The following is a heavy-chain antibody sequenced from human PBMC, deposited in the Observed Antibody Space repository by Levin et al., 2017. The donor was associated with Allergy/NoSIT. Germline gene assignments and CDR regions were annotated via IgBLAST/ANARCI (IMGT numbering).Heavy chain of an antibody. J-gene: IGHJ3*01. D-gene: IGHD2-15*01. CDR3: AKGRGYCSGGTCYYPNDAVDL. CDR1: GFTFASYA. V-gene: IGHV3-23*01. CDR2: VSASGSNT. Sequence: GESLKISCAASGFTFASYAMTWVRQAPGKGLEWVSGVSASGSNTDYADSVKGRFTISRDNSKNTLYLQMNSLRAEDTAVFYCAKGRGYCSGGTCYYPNDAVDLWGQGTMVTVSS.